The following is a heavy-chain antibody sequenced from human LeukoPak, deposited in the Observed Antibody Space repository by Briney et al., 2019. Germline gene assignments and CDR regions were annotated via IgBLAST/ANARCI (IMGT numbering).Heavy chain of an antibody. Sequence: SETLSLTCTVSGXSISGYYWSWIRQPPGKGLEWIGYIYYSGSTNYNPSLKSRVTISVDTSKNQFSLKLTSVTAADTAVYYCARGVPEYYDFWSGYFYYFDYWGQGTLVTVSS. CDR2: IYYSGST. D-gene: IGHD3-3*01. CDR1: GXSISGYY. J-gene: IGHJ4*02. CDR3: ARGVPEYYDFWSGYFYYFDY. V-gene: IGHV4-59*01.